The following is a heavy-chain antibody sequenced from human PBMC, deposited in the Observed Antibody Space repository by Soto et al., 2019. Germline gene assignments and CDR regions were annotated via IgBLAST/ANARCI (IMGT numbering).Heavy chain of an antibody. J-gene: IGHJ4*02. CDR1: GFTFSDYY. Sequence: QVQLVESGGGLVKPGGSLRLSCAASGFTFSDYYMSWIRQAPGKGLEWVSYISSSGSTIYYADSVKGRFTISRDNAKNSLFLQMNSLRAGDTAVYYCARGHTASVLVPAAMDYWGQGTLVTVSS. D-gene: IGHD2-2*01. CDR3: ARGHTASVLVPAAMDY. CDR2: ISSSGSTI. V-gene: IGHV3-11*01.